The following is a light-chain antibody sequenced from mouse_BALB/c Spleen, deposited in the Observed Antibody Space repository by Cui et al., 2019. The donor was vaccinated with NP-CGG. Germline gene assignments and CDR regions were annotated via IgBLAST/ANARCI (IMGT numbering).Light chain of an antibody. CDR1: TGAVTTSNY. Sequence: QAVLTQESALTTSPGETVTLTCRSSTGAVTTSNYANWVQEKPDHLFTGLIGGTHNRAPGVPARFSGSLIGDKAALTITGAQTEDEAMYFCALWYSNHWVFGGGTKLTVL. CDR3: ALWYSNHWV. V-gene: IGLV1*01. J-gene: IGLJ1*01. CDR2: GTH.